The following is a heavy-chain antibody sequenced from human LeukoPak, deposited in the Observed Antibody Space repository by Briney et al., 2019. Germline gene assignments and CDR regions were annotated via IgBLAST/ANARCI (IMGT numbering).Heavy chain of an antibody. CDR2: INHSGST. CDR1: GGSFSGYY. V-gene: IGHV4-34*01. Sequence: SETLSLTCAVYGGSFSGYYWSWIRQPPGKGLEWIGEINHSGSTNYNPSLKSRVTISVDTSKNQSSLKLSSVTAADTAVYYCARGRYSYLYYFDYWGQGTLVTVSS. J-gene: IGHJ4*02. CDR3: ARGRYSYLYYFDY. D-gene: IGHD5-18*01.